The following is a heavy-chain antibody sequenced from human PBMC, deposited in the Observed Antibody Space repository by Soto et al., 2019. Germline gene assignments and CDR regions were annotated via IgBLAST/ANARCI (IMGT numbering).Heavy chain of an antibody. D-gene: IGHD6-13*01. CDR2: INHSGST. J-gene: IGHJ5*02. CDR3: ASRYSSSWYSRGFDP. CDR1: GGSFSGYY. Sequence: QVQLQQWGAGLLKPSETLSLTCAVYGGSFSGYYWSWIRQPPGKGLEWIGEINHSGSTNYNPSLKSRVTISVDTSKNQFSLKLSSVTAADTAVYYCASRYSSSWYSRGFDPWGQGTLVTVSS. V-gene: IGHV4-34*01.